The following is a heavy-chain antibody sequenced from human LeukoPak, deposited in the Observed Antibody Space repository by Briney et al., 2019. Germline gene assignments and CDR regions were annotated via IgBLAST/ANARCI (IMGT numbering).Heavy chain of an antibody. CDR2: IKQDGSVK. Sequence: PGGSLRLSCAASGFTFSSYWMSWVRQAPEKGLEWVANIKQDGSVKYYVDSVKGRFTISRDNAKDSLFLQMNSLRAEDTAVYYCARDEGNWFDPWGQGTLVTVSS. D-gene: IGHD3-10*01. CDR3: ARDEGNWFDP. J-gene: IGHJ5*02. V-gene: IGHV3-7*04. CDR1: GFTFSSYW.